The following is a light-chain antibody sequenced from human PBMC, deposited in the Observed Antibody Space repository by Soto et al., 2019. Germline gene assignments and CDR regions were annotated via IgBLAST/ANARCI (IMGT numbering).Light chain of an antibody. J-gene: IGLJ1*01. CDR1: SSDVGGYNY. CDR2: EVS. CDR3: SSYTSSSIDYV. V-gene: IGLV2-14*01. Sequence: QYALTQPASVSGSPGQSITISCTGTSSDVGGYNYVSWYQQHPGKAPKLMIYEVSNRPSGVSNRFSGSKSGNTASLTISGLQAEDEAYYYCSSYTSSSIDYVFGTGTKVTVL.